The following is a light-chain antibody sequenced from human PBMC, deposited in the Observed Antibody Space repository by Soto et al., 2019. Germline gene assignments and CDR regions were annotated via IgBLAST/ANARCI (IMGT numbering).Light chain of an antibody. CDR2: DDS. Sequence: SYELTQPPSVSVAPGQTARSSCGGNNIGSKNVHWYQQKPGQAPVLVVYDDSDRPSGIPERFSGSNSGNTATLTISRVEAGDEADYYCQVWDSSSDQFVFGTGTKVTVL. J-gene: IGLJ1*01. CDR1: NIGSKN. V-gene: IGLV3-21*02. CDR3: QVWDSSSDQFV.